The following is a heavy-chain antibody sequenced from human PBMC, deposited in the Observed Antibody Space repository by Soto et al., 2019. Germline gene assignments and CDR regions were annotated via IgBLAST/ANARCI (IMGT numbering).Heavy chain of an antibody. D-gene: IGHD2-21*01. CDR1: GLSVSDNY. J-gene: IGHJ4*02. V-gene: IGHV3-53*01. CDR3: VSRIPSWVFDY. Sequence: GGSLRLSCGASGLSVSDNYMGWVRQAPGRGLEWVSVMYTGGDTHYADSVKGRFTISRDKSENTLYLQMNSLRDEDTGVYFCVSRIPSWVFDYWGQGTLVTVSS. CDR2: MYTGGDT.